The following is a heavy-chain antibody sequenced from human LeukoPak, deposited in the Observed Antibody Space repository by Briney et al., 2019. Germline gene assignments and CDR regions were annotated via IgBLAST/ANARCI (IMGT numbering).Heavy chain of an antibody. CDR1: GFTFSNYY. CDR2: ISSSGNTI. Sequence: KPGGSLRLSCAASGFTFSNYYKGWIRQAPGKGLEWVSYISSSGNTIHYADSVKGRFTISRDNAKNSLFLQMNSLRAEDTAVYYCARVKSSSSWSFDYWGQGTLVTVSS. CDR3: ARVKSSSSWSFDY. D-gene: IGHD6-13*01. J-gene: IGHJ4*02. V-gene: IGHV3-11*04.